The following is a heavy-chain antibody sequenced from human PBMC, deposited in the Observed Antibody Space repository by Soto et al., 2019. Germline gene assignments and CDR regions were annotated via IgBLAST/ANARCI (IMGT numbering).Heavy chain of an antibody. CDR3: ARNLAYGGGYTFDY. V-gene: IGHV3-72*01. CDR1: AFTFSDHF. D-gene: IGHD2-21*01. Sequence: EVQLVESGGGLVQPGGSLRLSCAVSAFTFSDHFIDWVRQAPGKGLEWVGRSRDKAHSYTTEYAASVKGRFTISRDDSRNSLYLQMNSLKTEDTDVYYCARNLAYGGGYTFDYWGQGTLVTVSS. J-gene: IGHJ4*02. CDR2: SRDKAHSYTT.